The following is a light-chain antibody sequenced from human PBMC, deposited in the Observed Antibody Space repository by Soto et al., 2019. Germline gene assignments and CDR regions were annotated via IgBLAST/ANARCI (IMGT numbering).Light chain of an antibody. J-gene: IGLJ1*01. CDR3: TSPTPGSLYV. CDR2: MVS. CDR1: SSDVGNYNY. V-gene: IGLV2-14*01. Sequence: QSALTQPASVSGSPGQSITISCTGTSSDVGNYNYVSWYQQYPGRVPKLLIYMVSNRPSGVSNRFSGSKSRNTASLTISGLQAEDEADYSCTSPTPGSLYVFGTGTKLTVL.